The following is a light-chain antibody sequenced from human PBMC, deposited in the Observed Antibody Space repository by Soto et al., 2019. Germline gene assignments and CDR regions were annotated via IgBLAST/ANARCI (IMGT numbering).Light chain of an antibody. Sequence: EIVLTQSPATLSLSPGERATLSCRASQSVSRYLAWYQQKPGQAPRLLIYGASSRATGIPDRFSGSGAGTEFTLTISRLEPADFAVYYCQQYGTSPITFGQGTRLEIK. CDR3: QQYGTSPIT. CDR1: QSVSRY. CDR2: GAS. J-gene: IGKJ5*01. V-gene: IGKV3-20*01.